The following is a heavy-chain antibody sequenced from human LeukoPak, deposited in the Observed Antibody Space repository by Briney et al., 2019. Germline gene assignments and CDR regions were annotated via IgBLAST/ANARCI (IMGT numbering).Heavy chain of an antibody. D-gene: IGHD6-19*01. J-gene: IGHJ4*02. CDR3: TALRVAAY. CDR1: GFTFSGSA. V-gene: IGHV3-73*01. CDR2: IRSRTNSYAT. Sequence: GGSLRLSCAASGFTFSGSALHWVRQASGKGLEWVGRIRSRTNSYATVYAASVKGRFTISRDDSKNMAYLQMNSLKTEDTAVYYCTALRVAAYWGQGTLVTVSS.